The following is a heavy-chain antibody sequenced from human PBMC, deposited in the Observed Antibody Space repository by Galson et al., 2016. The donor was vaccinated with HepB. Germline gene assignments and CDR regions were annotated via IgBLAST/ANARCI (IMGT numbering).Heavy chain of an antibody. CDR2: MKPDGSER. D-gene: IGHD2-15*01. Sequence: SLRLSCAASGLTLTTYWMFWVRQAPGKGLEWVATMKPDGSERYFADSVRGRFTVSRDDAKISLFLQMDSLRAEDTAVYYCTRNAGWAFDIWGQGTKVTVSS. V-gene: IGHV3-7*03. CDR1: GLTLTTYW. CDR3: TRNAGWAFDI. J-gene: IGHJ3*02.